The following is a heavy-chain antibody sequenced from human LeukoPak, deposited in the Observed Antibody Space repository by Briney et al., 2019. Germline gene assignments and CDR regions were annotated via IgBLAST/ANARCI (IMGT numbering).Heavy chain of an antibody. CDR3: ARVRTGLRREFDY. V-gene: IGHV4-34*01. J-gene: IGHJ4*02. Sequence: PSDTLSLTCAVYGGSCSCYYWSLSRQPAGEGLVWMGEVNHSESTNYNTSLKTHVTISVDTSKTQFSLKLSSATAADTAVYYCARVRTGLRREFDYWGQGTLVTVSS. CDR1: GGSCSCYY. CDR2: VNHSEST. D-gene: IGHD5-12*01.